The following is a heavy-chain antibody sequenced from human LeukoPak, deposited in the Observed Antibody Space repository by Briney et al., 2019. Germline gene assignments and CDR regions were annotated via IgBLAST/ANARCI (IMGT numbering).Heavy chain of an antibody. J-gene: IGHJ4*02. CDR2: IYYSGST. CDR3: ARGLVGATTGALDY. Sequence: SETLSLTCTVSGGSISSYYWSWIRQPPGKGLEWIGYIYYSGSTNYNPSLKSRVTISVDTSKNQFSLKLSSVTAADTAVYYCARGLVGATTGALDYWGQGTLVTVSS. CDR1: GGSISSYY. D-gene: IGHD1-26*01. V-gene: IGHV4-59*12.